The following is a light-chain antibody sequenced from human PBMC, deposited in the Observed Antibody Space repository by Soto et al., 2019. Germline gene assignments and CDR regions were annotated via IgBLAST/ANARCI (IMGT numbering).Light chain of an antibody. CDR3: AAWDDSLNGWV. Sequence: QSVLTQPPSASGTPGQRVSISCSGSSSSIGSNTVSWYQQLPGTAPKLLIYSNNQRPSGVPDRFSGSKSGTSASLAISGLQSDDEADYYCAAWDDSLNGWVFCGGTKLTVL. V-gene: IGLV1-44*01. J-gene: IGLJ3*02. CDR1: SSSIGSNT. CDR2: SNN.